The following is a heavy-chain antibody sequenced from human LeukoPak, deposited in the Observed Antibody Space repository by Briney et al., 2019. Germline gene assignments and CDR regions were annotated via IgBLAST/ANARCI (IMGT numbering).Heavy chain of an antibody. Sequence: EASVKVSCKASGYTFTGYYMHWVRQAPGQGLEWMGWINPNSGGTNYAQKFQGRVTMTRDTSISTAYMELSRLRSDDTAVYYCASGLGSSRGLDDAFDIWGQGTMVTVSS. D-gene: IGHD3-16*01. CDR2: INPNSGGT. J-gene: IGHJ3*02. CDR3: ASGLGSSRGLDDAFDI. V-gene: IGHV1-2*02. CDR1: GYTFTGYY.